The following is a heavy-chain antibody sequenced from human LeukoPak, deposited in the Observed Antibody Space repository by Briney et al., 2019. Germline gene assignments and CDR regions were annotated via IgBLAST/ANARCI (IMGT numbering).Heavy chain of an antibody. J-gene: IGHJ3*02. CDR2: LSAYNGNT. CDR3: AGDPAGPDDAFDI. D-gene: IGHD6-13*01. V-gene: IGHV1-18*01. Sequence: ASVKVSCKASGYTFTSYGISWVRQAPGQGLEWMGWLSAYNGNTNYAQKLQGRLTMTTDTSTSTAYMELRSLRSGDTAGYYCAGDPAGPDDAFDIWGQRTMVTVSS. CDR1: GYTFTSYG.